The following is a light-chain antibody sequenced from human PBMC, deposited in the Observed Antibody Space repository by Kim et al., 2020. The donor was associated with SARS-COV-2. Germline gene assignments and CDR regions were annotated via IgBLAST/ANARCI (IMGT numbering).Light chain of an antibody. CDR1: QTVTTTS. CDR3: QQFGSSYT. V-gene: IGKV3-20*01. CDR2: GTS. Sequence: LSPGERATLSCRASQTVTTTSLAWYQQKPGQAPRLLIFGTSSRATGIPNRFSGSGSGTDFTLTISRLEPEDFAVYYCQQFGSSYTFGQGTKLEI. J-gene: IGKJ2*01.